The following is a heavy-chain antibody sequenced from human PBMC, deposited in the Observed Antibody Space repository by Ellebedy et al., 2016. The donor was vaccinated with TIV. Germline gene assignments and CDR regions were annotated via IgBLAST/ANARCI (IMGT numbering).Heavy chain of an antibody. CDR3: SRLAAGGVRYFDV. J-gene: IGHJ2*01. V-gene: IGHV1-18*04. CDR2: LTPLNGNT. D-gene: IGHD6-13*01. CDR1: GYNLSDYL. Sequence: AASVKVSCKISGYNLSDYLISWVRQAPGQRLEWMGWLTPLNGNTNYAQKFQGRVTMTSDTSTTTAYLELRSLRSDDTAVYYCSRLAAGGVRYFDVWGRGTLVTVSS.